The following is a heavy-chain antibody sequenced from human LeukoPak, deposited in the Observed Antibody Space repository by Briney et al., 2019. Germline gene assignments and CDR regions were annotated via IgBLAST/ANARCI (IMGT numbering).Heavy chain of an antibody. CDR3: ARPFTYYYDSSGYYAWAFDI. CDR1: GGSISSYY. CDR2: IYYSGST. V-gene: IGHV4-59*01. D-gene: IGHD3-22*01. Sequence: TPAETLSLTCTVSGGSISSYYWSWIRQPPGKGREWIGYIYYSGSTNYNPSLKSRVTISVDTSKNQFSLKLSSVTAADTAVYYCARPFTYYYDSSGYYAWAFDIWGQGTMVTVSS. J-gene: IGHJ3*02.